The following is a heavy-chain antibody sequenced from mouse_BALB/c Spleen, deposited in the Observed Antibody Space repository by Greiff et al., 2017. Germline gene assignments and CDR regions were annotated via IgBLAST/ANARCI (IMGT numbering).Heavy chain of an antibody. Sequence: VQLKESGPELVKPGASVKMSCKASGYTFTSYVMHWVKQKPGQGLEWIGYINPYNDGTKYNEKFKGKATLTSDKSSSTAYMELSSLTSEDSAVYYCARGGPYYGNYDAMDYWGQGTSVTVSS. J-gene: IGHJ4*01. CDR2: INPYNDGT. CDR1: GYTFTSYV. CDR3: ARGGPYYGNYDAMDY. D-gene: IGHD2-10*01. V-gene: IGHV1-14*01.